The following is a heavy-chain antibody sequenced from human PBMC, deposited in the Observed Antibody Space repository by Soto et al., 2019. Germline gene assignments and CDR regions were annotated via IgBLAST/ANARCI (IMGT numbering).Heavy chain of an antibody. CDR3: TTDPVTSPMFDY. CDR2: IKQDGSEK. V-gene: IGHV3-7*01. J-gene: IGHJ4*02. Sequence: GGSLRLSCVASGFTFSDYRMSWVRQAPGKGPEWVANIKQDGSEKNYMDSVKGRFSISRDNTKNSLFLQMNSLGADDTAVYHCTTDPVTSPMFDYWGQGTLVTVSS. D-gene: IGHD4-4*01. CDR1: GFTFSDYR.